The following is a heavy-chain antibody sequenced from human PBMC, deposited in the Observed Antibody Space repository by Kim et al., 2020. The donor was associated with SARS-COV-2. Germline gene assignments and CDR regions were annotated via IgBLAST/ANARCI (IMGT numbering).Heavy chain of an antibody. Sequence: ASVKVSCKASGYTFTSYDINWVRQATGQGLEWMGWMNPNSGNTGYAQKFQGRGTMTRNTSISTAYMELSSLRSEDTAVYYCARGVVPAAMIYYYYMDVWGKGTTVTVSS. CDR2: MNPNSGNT. CDR3: ARGVVPAAMIYYYYMDV. D-gene: IGHD2-2*01. CDR1: GYTFTSYD. J-gene: IGHJ6*03. V-gene: IGHV1-8*01.